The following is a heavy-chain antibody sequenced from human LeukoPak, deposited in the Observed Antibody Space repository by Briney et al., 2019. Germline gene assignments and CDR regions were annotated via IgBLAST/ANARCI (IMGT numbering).Heavy chain of an antibody. CDR3: AREGRTTAPGIEY. J-gene: IGHJ4*02. CDR1: GYSISSGYY. V-gene: IGHV4-38-2*02. Sequence: PSETLSLTCAVSGYSISSGYYWGWIRQPPGKGLEWIGSIYHSGSTYYNPSLKSRVTISVDTSKNQFSLKLSSVTAADTAVYYCAREGRTTAPGIEYWGQGTLVTVSS. D-gene: IGHD4-17*01. CDR2: IYHSGST.